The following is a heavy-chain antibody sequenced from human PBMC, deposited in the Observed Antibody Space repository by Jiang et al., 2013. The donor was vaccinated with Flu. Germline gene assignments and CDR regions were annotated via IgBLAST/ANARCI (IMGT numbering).Heavy chain of an antibody. V-gene: IGHV4-59*08. CDR1: GGSIRNYY. CDR2: IYYSGPT. Sequence: GSGLVKPSETLSLTCTVSGGSIRNYYWSWIRQPPGKGLEWVAYIYYSGPTNYNPSLKSRVSISVDTSKNRFSLRLSSVTAADAAVYYCARGSPPVYWGQGTLVTVPS. J-gene: IGHJ4*02. CDR3: ARGSPPVY. D-gene: IGHD1-14*01.